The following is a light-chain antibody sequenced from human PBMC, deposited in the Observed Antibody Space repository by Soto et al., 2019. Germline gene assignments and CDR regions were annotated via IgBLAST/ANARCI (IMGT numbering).Light chain of an antibody. V-gene: IGLV4-60*03. CDR1: RGASSYI. CDR2: LEGSGSY. J-gene: IGLJ1*01. CDR3: ETWDSNIHV. Sequence: LVLTQTSSAPSSPGSSVQRPLPLSRGASSYIIAWHQLQPGKAPRYLMKLEGSGSYKKGSGVPDRFSGSSSGADRYLTISNLQSEDEADYYCETWDSNIHVFGTGTKVTVL.